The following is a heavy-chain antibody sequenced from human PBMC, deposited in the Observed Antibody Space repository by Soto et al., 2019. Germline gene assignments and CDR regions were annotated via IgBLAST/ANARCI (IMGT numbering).Heavy chain of an antibody. CDR3: AKDRVYYDSSGYYYFDY. D-gene: IGHD3-22*01. CDR1: GFTFSSYA. Sequence: EVQLLESGGGLVQPGGSLRLSCAASGFTFSSYAMSWVRQAPGKGLEWVSAISGSGGSTYYADSVKGRFTIPRDNSKNTLNLQMNSVRAEATAVYYCAKDRVYYDSSGYYYFDYWGQGTLVTVSS. V-gene: IGHV3-23*01. J-gene: IGHJ4*02. CDR2: ISGSGGST.